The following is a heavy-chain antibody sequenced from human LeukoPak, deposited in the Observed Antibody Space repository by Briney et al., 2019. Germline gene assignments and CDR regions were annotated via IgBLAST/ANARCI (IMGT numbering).Heavy chain of an antibody. J-gene: IGHJ3*02. CDR3: VKVISQYQLRDGFDI. CDR2: ISSSGDNT. Sequence: PGGSLRLSCSASGFTFSTYATHWVRQAPGKGLEYVSSISSSGDNTYYADSVKGRFTISRDNSKNTLYLQMSSLRAEDTAMYYCVKVISQYQLRDGFDIWGQGTIVTVSS. D-gene: IGHD2-2*01. V-gene: IGHV3-64D*06. CDR1: GFTFSTYA.